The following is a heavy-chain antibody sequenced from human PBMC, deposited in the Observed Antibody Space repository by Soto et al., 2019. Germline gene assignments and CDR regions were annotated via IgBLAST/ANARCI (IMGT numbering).Heavy chain of an antibody. CDR2: IYNGGST. Sequence: SETLSLTCSVSRGSITSSGYYWSWIRQHPGKGLEWIGYIYNGGSTYYRPSLESRMHMSLDATRNHYSLRLTSVTAADTAVYFCARAPVGLDTISYFDYWGQGKLVTVAS. J-gene: IGHJ4*02. V-gene: IGHV4-30-4*01. D-gene: IGHD3-3*01. CDR1: RGSITSSGYY. CDR3: ARAPVGLDTISYFDY.